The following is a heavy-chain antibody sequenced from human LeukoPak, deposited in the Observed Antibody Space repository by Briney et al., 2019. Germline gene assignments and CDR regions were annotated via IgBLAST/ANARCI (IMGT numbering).Heavy chain of an antibody. J-gene: IGHJ4*02. D-gene: IGHD3-16*01. Sequence: SKTLSLTCSVSGVSISHYYWTWIRQPAGKGLEWIGRFYASGTMIYNPSLKSRVAMSADTSKNQFSLMVTSVTAADTAVYYCARGSYGYIDYWGQGILVTVSS. CDR3: ARGSYGYIDY. CDR1: GVSISHYY. CDR2: FYASGTM. V-gene: IGHV4-4*07.